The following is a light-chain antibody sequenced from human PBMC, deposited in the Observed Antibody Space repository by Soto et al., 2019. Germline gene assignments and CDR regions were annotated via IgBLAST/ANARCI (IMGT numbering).Light chain of an antibody. CDR2: EAS. Sequence: IRMTQSPSTQSASIGDRVTITCRASQSIGNWLAWYQQKPGRAPKFLMYEASSLESGVPSRFSGSGSGTEFTLTISGLQPDDFATYYCQQYKSYPWTFGQGTKMEIK. J-gene: IGKJ1*01. V-gene: IGKV1-5*03. CDR3: QQYKSYPWT. CDR1: QSIGNW.